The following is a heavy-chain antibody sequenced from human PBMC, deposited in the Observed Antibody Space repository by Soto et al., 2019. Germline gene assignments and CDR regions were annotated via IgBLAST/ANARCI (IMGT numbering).Heavy chain of an antibody. Sequence: ASVKVSCKASGGTFSSYAISWVRQAPGQGLEWMGGIIPIFGTANYARKFQGRVTITADESTSTAYMELSSLRSEDAAVYYCARALYSSRWGAYYYGMDVWGQGTTVTVSS. CDR3: ARALYSSRWGAYYYGMDV. J-gene: IGHJ6*02. D-gene: IGHD6-13*01. V-gene: IGHV1-69*13. CDR2: IIPIFGTA. CDR1: GGTFSSYA.